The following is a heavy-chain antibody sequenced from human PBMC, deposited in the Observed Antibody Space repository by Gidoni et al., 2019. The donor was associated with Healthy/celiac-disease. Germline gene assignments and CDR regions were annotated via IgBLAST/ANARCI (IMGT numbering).Heavy chain of an antibody. D-gene: IGHD3-3*01. CDR2: ISYDGSNK. J-gene: IGHJ6*02. CDR1: GFTFSSYA. V-gene: IGHV3-30*04. Sequence: VQLVESGGGVVQPGRSLRLSCAASGFTFSSYAMHWVRQAPGKGLEWVAVISYDGSNKYYADSVKGRFTISRDNSKNTLYLQMNSLRAEDTAVYYCARAPDYDFWSGGITYYYYYGMDVWGQGTTVTVSS. CDR3: ARAPDYDFWSGGITYYYYYGMDV.